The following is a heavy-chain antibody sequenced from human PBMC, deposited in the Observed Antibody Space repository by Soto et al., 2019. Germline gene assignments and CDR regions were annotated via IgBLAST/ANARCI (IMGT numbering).Heavy chain of an antibody. J-gene: IGHJ6*02. CDR2: VYYSGNT. V-gene: IGHV4-59*08. D-gene: IGHD6-13*01. CDR1: GGSLSSYY. Sequence: SETLSLTCTVSGGSLSSYYWTWIRQPPGKGLEWIGYVYYSGNTNYNPSLKSRVTISVDTSKNQFSLKLTSVTAADTAVYYCGRAHRDLQQLVHYYYSMDVWGQGTTVTVSS. CDR3: GRAHRDLQQLVHYYYSMDV.